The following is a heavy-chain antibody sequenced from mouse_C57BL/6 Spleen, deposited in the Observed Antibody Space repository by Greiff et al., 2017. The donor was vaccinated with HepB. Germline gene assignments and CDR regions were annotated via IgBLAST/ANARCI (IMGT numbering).Heavy chain of an antibody. V-gene: IGHV1-18*01. CDR2: INPNNGGT. D-gene: IGHD3-2*02. J-gene: IGHJ3*01. CDR3: AREGNSSGYRFAY. CDR1: GYTFTDYN. Sequence: EVQLKESGPELVKPGASVKIPCKASGYTFTDYNMDWVKQSHGKSLEWIGDINPNNGGTIYNQKFKGKATLTVDKYASTAYMELRSLTSEDTAVYYCAREGNSSGYRFAYWGQGTLVTVSA.